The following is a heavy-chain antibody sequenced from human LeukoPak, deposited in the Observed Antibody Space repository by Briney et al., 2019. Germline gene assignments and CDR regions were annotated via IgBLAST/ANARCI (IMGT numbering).Heavy chain of an antibody. Sequence: SETLSLTCTVSVASITIVIYYWRWIRHPPGKDLGWIGYIFYNGNTNYNPSLKSRVTISLDTSKSQFSLKVSSVSAADTAVYYCARERPATENWYFDLWGRGTLVTVSS. CDR1: VASITIVIYY. CDR2: IFYNGNT. D-gene: IGHD1-26*01. CDR3: ARERPATENWYFDL. J-gene: IGHJ2*01. V-gene: IGHV4-61*01.